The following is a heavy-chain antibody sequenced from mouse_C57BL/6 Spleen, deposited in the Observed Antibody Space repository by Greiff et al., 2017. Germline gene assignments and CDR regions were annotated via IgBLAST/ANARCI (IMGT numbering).Heavy chain of an antibody. CDR3: ARTDYYGSSPFDY. CDR1: GYTFTDYN. CDR2: INPNNGGT. D-gene: IGHD1-1*01. V-gene: IGHV1-18*01. Sequence: VQLQQSGPELVKPGASVKIPCKASGYTFTDYNMDWVKQSHGKSLEWIGDINPNNGGTIYNQKFKGKATLTVDESSSTAYMELRSLTSEDTAVYYCARTDYYGSSPFDYWGQGTTLTVSS. J-gene: IGHJ2*01.